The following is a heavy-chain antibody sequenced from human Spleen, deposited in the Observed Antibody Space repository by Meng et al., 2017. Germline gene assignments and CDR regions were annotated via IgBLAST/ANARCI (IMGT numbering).Heavy chain of an antibody. CDR2: ISDSGGNT. CDR3: ARGGGFLEWLRRSFYYYGLDV. J-gene: IGHJ6*02. CDR1: GFTFGSHA. D-gene: IGHD3-3*01. V-gene: IGHV3-23*01. Sequence: GESLKISCAASGFTFGSHAMSWVRQAPGKGLEWISAISDSGGNTYYVDSVKGRFTISRDNAKNSLYLQMNNLRPEDTALYFCARGGGFLEWLRRSFYYYGLDVWGQGTTVTVSS.